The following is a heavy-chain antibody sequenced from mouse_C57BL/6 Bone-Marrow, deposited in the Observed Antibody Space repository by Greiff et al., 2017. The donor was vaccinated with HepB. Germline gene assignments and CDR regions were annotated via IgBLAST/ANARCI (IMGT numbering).Heavy chain of an antibody. V-gene: IGHV1-7*01. D-gene: IGHD2-4*01. J-gene: IGHJ4*01. CDR3: ASTMITTCAMDY. Sequence: VQLQESGAELAKPGASVKLSCKASGYTFTSYWMHWVKQRPGQGLEWIGYINPSSGYTKYNQKFKDKATLTADKSARTAYMQLSSLTYEDSAVYYLASTMITTCAMDYWGQGTSVTVSS. CDR1: GYTFTSYW. CDR2: INPSSGYT.